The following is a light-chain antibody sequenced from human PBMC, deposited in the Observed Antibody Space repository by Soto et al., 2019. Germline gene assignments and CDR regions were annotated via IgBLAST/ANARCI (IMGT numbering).Light chain of an antibody. J-gene: IGKJ4*01. V-gene: IGKV1-5*03. CDR1: QSISTW. Sequence: DIQMTQSPSTLSASVGDRVTITCRASQSISTWLAWYQHKPGKAPKLLIYKASNLEGGVPSRFSGSGSGTDFTITISSLQPDDFATSYCQQYNTYPLTFGGGTTVEIK. CDR2: KAS. CDR3: QQYNTYPLT.